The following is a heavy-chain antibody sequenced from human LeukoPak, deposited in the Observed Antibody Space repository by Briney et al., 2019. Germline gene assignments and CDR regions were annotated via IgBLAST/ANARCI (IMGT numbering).Heavy chain of an antibody. CDR3: ARQVYSGYDREIDY. CDR1: GYTFISFW. D-gene: IGHD5-12*01. V-gene: IGHV5-10-1*01. J-gene: IGHJ4*02. CDR2: IDPSDSYT. Sequence: GESLKISCKGSGYTFISFWISWVRQKPGKGLEWMGRIDPSDSYTKYSPSFQGHVTMSADKSISTAYLQWSSLKASDTAMYYCARQVYSGYDREIDYWGQGTLVTVSS.